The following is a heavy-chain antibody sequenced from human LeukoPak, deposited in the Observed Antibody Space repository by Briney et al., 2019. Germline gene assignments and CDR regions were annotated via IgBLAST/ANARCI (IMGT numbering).Heavy chain of an antibody. D-gene: IGHD5-18*01. CDR3: ARDGNEGYSVASNFDY. Sequence: GGSLRLSCAASGFTFSSYSMNWVRQAPGKALEWVSAISSSSSYIYYADSVKGRFTISRDNAKNSLYLQMNSLRAEDTAVYYCARDGNEGYSVASNFDYWGQGTLVTVSS. CDR2: ISSSSSYI. CDR1: GFTFSSYS. V-gene: IGHV3-21*01. J-gene: IGHJ4*02.